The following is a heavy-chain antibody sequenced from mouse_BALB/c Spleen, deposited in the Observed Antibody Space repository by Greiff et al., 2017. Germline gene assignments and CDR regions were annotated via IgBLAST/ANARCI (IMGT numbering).Heavy chain of an antibody. CDR1: GYTFTSYW. CDR3: ARGYLYYAMDY. D-gene: IGHD3-1*01. CDR2: INPSNGRT. J-gene: IGHJ4*01. V-gene: IGHV1S81*02. Sequence: QVQLQQPGAELVKPGASVKLSCKASGYTFTSYWMHWVKQRPGQGLEWIGEINPSNGRTNYNEKFKSKATLTVDKSSSTAYMQLSSLTSEDSAVYYCARGYLYYAMDYWGQGTSVTVSS.